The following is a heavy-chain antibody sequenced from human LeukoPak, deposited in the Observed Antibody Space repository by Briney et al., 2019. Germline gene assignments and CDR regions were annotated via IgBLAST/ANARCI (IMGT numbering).Heavy chain of an antibody. CDR1: GYTFTGYY. V-gene: IGHV1-2*02. CDR2: INPNSGGT. CDR3: AREEYHCSSTSCYRSNDY. J-gene: IGHJ4*02. Sequence: ASVKVSCKASGYTFTGYYMHWVRHAPGQGLELMGWINPNSGGTNYAQKFQGRVTMTRDTSISTAYMELSRLRSDDTAVYYCAREEYHCSSTSCYRSNDYWGQGTLVTVSS. D-gene: IGHD2-2*02.